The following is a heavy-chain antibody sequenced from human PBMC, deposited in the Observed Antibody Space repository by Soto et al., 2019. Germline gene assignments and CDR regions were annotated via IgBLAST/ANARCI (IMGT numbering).Heavy chain of an antibody. CDR3: AREASGAFDD. J-gene: IGHJ4*02. D-gene: IGHD6-19*01. V-gene: IGHV3-53*01. CDR2: INSHAST. CDR1: DFTVSDS. Sequence: GGSLGLSCSVADFTVSDSMSEVRQAPGKGLECFPSINSHASTHYTDSVRDRFTTSRDKTKKTLYLQMDRLRGDETAVYFCAREASGAFDDWGQGTMVTVSS.